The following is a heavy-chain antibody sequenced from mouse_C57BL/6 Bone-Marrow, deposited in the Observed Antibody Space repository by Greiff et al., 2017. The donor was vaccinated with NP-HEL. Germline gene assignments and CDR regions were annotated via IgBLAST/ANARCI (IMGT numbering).Heavy chain of an antibody. V-gene: IGHV1-85*01. D-gene: IGHD1-1*01. J-gene: IGHJ4*01. CDR1: GYTFTSYD. Sequence: QVQLQQSGPELVKPGASVKLSCKASGYTFTSYDINWVKQRPGQGLEWIGWIYPRDGSTKYNEKFKGKATVTVDTSSSTAYMELHSLTSEDSAVYFCARDYDGRGDAMDYWGQGTSVTVSS. CDR2: IYPRDGST. CDR3: ARDYDGRGDAMDY.